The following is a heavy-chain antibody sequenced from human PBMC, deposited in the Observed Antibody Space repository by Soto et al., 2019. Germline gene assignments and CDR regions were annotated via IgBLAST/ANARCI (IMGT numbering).Heavy chain of an antibody. J-gene: IGHJ4*02. V-gene: IGHV5-51*01. CDR1: GYSFTTNW. D-gene: IGHD2-15*01. CDR3: ARRYCSGGTCFDF. CDR2: IYPGDSDT. Sequence: GESLKISCKGSGYSFTTNWIGWVRQMPGKGLEWMGIIYPGDSDTRYSPPFQGHVTISADKSITTAYLQWSSLKAPDTATYYCARRYCSGGTCFDFWGQGTLVTVSS.